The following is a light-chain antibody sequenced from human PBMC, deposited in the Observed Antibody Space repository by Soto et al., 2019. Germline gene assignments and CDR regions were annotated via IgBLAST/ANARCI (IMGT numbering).Light chain of an antibody. CDR1: SSDVGGYNY. V-gene: IGLV2-14*01. CDR2: EVS. CDR3: SSYTSSSTLV. Sequence: QSALAQPASVSGSPGQSITISCTGTSSDVGGYNYVSWYQQHPGKAPKLMIYEVSNRPSGVSNRFSGSKSGNTASLTISGLQAGDEADYYCSSYTSSSTLVFGTGTKVTAL. J-gene: IGLJ1*01.